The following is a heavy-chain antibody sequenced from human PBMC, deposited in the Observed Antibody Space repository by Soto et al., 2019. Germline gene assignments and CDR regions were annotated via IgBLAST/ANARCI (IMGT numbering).Heavy chain of an antibody. CDR1: GGSISGFY. Sequence: SETLSLTCTISGGSISGFYWGWIRQPPGKGLEWIGNIYYSGSANYDPSLRSRVTVSLNTSKNQFSLNLNSVTAADTAIYYCARWTYCGGDCYWLDFWGQGTLVTVSS. CDR2: IYYSGSA. V-gene: IGHV4-59*01. J-gene: IGHJ4*02. D-gene: IGHD2-21*02. CDR3: ARWTYCGGDCYWLDF.